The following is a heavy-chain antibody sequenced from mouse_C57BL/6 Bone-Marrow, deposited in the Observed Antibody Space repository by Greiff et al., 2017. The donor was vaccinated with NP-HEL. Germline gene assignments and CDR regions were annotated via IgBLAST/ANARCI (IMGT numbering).Heavy chain of an antibody. V-gene: IGHV7-1*01. Sequence: EVQVVESGGGLVQSGRSLRLSCATSGFTFSDFYMEWVRQAPGKGLEWIAASRNKANDYTTEYSASVKGRFIVSRDTSQSILYLQMNALRAEDTAIYYCARDPTGTGHFDVWGTGTTVTVSS. J-gene: IGHJ1*03. CDR3: ARDPTGTGHFDV. CDR1: GFTFSDFY. D-gene: IGHD4-1*01. CDR2: SRNKANDYTT.